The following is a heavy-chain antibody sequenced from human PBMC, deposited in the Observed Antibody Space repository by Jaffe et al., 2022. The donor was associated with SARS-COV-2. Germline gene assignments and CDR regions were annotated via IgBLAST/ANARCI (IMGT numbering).Heavy chain of an antibody. CDR2: INWNGGST. Sequence: EVQLVESGGGVVRPGGSLRLSCAASGFTFDDYGMSWVRQAPGKGLEWVSGINWNGGSTGYADSVKGRFTISRDNAKNSLYLQMNSLRAEDTALYHCARVITMVRESYYYYYYMDVWGKGTTVTVSS. V-gene: IGHV3-20*01. CDR3: ARVITMVRESYYYYYYMDV. CDR1: GFTFDDYG. J-gene: IGHJ6*03. D-gene: IGHD3-10*01.